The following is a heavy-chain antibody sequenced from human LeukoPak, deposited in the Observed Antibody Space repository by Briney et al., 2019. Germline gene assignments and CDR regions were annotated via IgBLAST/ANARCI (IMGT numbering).Heavy chain of an antibody. CDR1: GGSISSYY. Sequence: SETLSLTCTVSGGSISSYYWSWIRQPPGKGLEWIGYIYYSGSTNYNPSLKSRVTISVDTSKNQFSLKLTSMTAADTAVYYCARVSLSNAIDIWGQGAMVTVSS. J-gene: IGHJ3*02. CDR3: ARVSLSNAIDI. D-gene: IGHD5/OR15-5a*01. CDR2: IYYSGST. V-gene: IGHV4-59*08.